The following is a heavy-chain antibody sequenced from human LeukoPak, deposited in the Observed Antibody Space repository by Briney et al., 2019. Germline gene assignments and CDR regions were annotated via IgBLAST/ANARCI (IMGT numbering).Heavy chain of an antibody. J-gene: IGHJ4*02. V-gene: IGHV3-21*01. D-gene: IGHD6-13*01. Sequence: GGSLRLSCAASGFTFNTYSMSWVRQAPGKGLEWVSSISSRSTYIYYADSVKGRFTISRDNAKNSLYLQMNSLRAEDTAVYYCARDEGSSSWYGGLDYWGQGALVTVSS. CDR3: ARDEGSSSWYGGLDY. CDR1: GFTFNTYS. CDR2: ISSRSTYI.